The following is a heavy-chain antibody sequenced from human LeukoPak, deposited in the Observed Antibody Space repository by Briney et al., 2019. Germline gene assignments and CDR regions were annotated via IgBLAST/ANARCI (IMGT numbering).Heavy chain of an antibody. CDR3: ARGHYDILTGYSLDYYFDY. CDR2: IKQDGSEK. V-gene: IGHV3-7*01. J-gene: IGHJ4*02. CDR1: GFTFSSYW. D-gene: IGHD3-9*01. Sequence: GGSLRLSCAASGFTFSSYWMSWVRQAPGKGLEWAANIKQDGSEKYYVDSVKGRFTISRDNAKNSLYLQMNSLRAEDTAVYYCARGHYDILTGYSLDYYFDYWGQGTLVTVSS.